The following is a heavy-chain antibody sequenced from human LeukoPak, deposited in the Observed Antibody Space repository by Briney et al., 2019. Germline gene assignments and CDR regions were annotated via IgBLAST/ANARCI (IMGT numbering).Heavy chain of an antibody. Sequence: PSETLSLTCTVSGGSISSSSYYWGWIRQPPGKGLEWIGSIYYSGSTYYNPSLKSRVTISVDTSKNQFSLKLSSVTAADTAVYYCARDLYVSGSDDYWGQGTLVTVSS. CDR1: GGSISSSSYY. V-gene: IGHV4-39*02. CDR2: IYYSGST. D-gene: IGHD3-10*01. J-gene: IGHJ4*02. CDR3: ARDLYVSGSDDY.